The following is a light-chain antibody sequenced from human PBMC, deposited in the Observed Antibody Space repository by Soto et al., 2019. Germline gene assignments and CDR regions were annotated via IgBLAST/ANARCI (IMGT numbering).Light chain of an antibody. Sequence: EIVLTQTPLSLSVTPGQPATFSCKSIPTLLNSEGKTYWYWHLQKPGQPPHLLIYEVSNRFSGVTDRVSGSGSGTDFTLKISRVEAEDVGVYYCMQSVHLPRTFGGGTKVEIK. CDR2: EVS. CDR1: PTLLNSEGKTY. CDR3: MQSVHLPRT. J-gene: IGKJ4*01. V-gene: IGKV2D-29*01.